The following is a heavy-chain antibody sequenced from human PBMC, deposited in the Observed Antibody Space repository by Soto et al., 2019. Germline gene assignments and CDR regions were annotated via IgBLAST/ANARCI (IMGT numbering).Heavy chain of an antibody. CDR2: ISSSGSTI. CDR3: ASRYNWNYDLYYYGMDV. V-gene: IGHV3-48*03. D-gene: IGHD1-7*01. J-gene: IGHJ6*02. CDR1: GFTFSSYE. Sequence: GGSLRLSCAASGFTFSSYEMNWVRQAPGKGLEWVSYISSSGSTIYYADSVKGRFTISRDNAKNSLYLQMNSLRAEDPAVYYCASRYNWNYDLYYYGMDVWVQGTTVTVSS.